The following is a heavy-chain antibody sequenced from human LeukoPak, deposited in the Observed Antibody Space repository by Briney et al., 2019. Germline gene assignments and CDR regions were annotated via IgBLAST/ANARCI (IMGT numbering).Heavy chain of an antibody. J-gene: IGHJ4*02. Sequence: GGSLTLSCAPTGFTFSNYSIHWGRQAPGNGLEWVAFISDDGSRQHYADSVKGRFTISRDNTKTTLNLQMSSLRAEDTAVYYCVKGRTGTYTLDYWGQGTLITVSS. V-gene: IGHV3-30-3*01. CDR1: GFTFSNYS. CDR2: ISDDGSRQ. CDR3: VKGRTGTYTLDY. D-gene: IGHD4-17*01.